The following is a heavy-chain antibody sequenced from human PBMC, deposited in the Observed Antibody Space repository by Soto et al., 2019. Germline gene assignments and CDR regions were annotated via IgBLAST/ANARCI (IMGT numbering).Heavy chain of an antibody. CDR2: ISYDGSEK. CDR3: AKSPNFYCSSPNCYKYYFDH. Sequence: QEQLVESGGGVVQPGKSLRLSCAASGFTFNTYGMHWVRQAPGKGLEWVAVISYDGSEKYYVDSVKGRFTISKDNSKNTLYLQMNSLRPEDTAVYYCAKSPNFYCSSPNCYKYYFDHWGQGTRVTVSP. J-gene: IGHJ4*02. V-gene: IGHV3-30*18. CDR1: GFTFNTYG. D-gene: IGHD2-2*02.